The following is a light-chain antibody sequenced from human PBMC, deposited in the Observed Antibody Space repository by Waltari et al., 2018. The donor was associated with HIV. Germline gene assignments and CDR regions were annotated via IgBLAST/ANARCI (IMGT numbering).Light chain of an antibody. CDR3: YSTESSGTHRV. CDR1: TLPKKY. CDR2: EDI. V-gene: IGLV3-10*01. Sequence: SYELTQPPSVSVSPGQTVRITCSGDTLPKKYAHWYQQKSGQAPVLVIYEDIKRPSGIPERFSGSSSGTMAILTISGAQVEDEADYYCYSTESSGTHRVFGGGTKLTVL. J-gene: IGLJ3*02.